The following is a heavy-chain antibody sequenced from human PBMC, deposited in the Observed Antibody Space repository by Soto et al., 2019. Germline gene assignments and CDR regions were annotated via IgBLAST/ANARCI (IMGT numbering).Heavy chain of an antibody. D-gene: IGHD6-19*01. CDR3: ARDRYSSGWYDYLFDS. CDR1: GYTFTSYG. J-gene: IGHJ4*02. CDR2: ISAYNGNT. Sequence: QVQLVQSGAEVKKPGASVKVSCKASGYTFTSYGISWVRQAPGQGLEWMGWISAYNGNTNYAQKLQVRVTITADTSTSTAYMDLRSLRSHDTAVYYWARDRYSSGWYDYLFDSWGQGTLVTVYS. V-gene: IGHV1-18*04.